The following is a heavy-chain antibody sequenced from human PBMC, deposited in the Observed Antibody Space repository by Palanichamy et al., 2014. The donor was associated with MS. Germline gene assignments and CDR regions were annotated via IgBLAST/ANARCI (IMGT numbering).Heavy chain of an antibody. V-gene: IGHV3-7*03. Sequence: EVQLVESGGGLVQPGGSLRLSCVVSGFTFRDYWMSWVRQAPGKGLEWVANINEDGSEKHYVDSVRGRFTISRDNAKNSLYLQMSSLRVEDTAVYYCARDNSGDGWYYWGQGTLVPVSS. CDR3: ARDNSGDGWYY. D-gene: IGHD5-24*01. CDR1: GFTFRDYW. J-gene: IGHJ4*02. CDR2: INEDGSEK.